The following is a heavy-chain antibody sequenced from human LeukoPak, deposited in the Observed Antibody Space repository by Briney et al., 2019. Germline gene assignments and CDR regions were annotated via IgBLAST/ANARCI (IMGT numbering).Heavy chain of an antibody. J-gene: IGHJ4*02. Sequence: GGSLRLSCAASGFTFSSYSMNWVRQAPGKGLEWVSSISSSSSYIYYADSVKGRFTISRYNAKNSLYLQMNSLRAEDTAVYYCARAIRNSSSSFDYWGQGTLVTVSS. V-gene: IGHV3-21*01. CDR3: ARAIRNSSSSFDY. D-gene: IGHD6-6*01. CDR2: ISSSSSYI. CDR1: GFTFSSYS.